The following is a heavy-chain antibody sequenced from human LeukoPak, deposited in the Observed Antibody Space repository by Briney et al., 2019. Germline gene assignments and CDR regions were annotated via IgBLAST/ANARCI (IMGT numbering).Heavy chain of an antibody. D-gene: IGHD2-8*01. Sequence: SETLSLTCTVSGGSINSGDSYWSWIRQRPGEGLEWIGCIYYSWSTYYNPSLKSRITLSLDTSKNQFPLRLSSVPAADTAVYYCARDNGDFRSIYYYMDVWGKGTTVTVSS. CDR1: GGSINSGDSY. V-gene: IGHV4-31*03. CDR3: ARDNGDFRSIYYYMDV. CDR2: IYYSWST. J-gene: IGHJ6*03.